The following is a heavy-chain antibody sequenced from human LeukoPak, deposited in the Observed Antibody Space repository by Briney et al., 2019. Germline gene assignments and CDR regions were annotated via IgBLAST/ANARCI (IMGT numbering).Heavy chain of an antibody. J-gene: IGHJ3*02. CDR2: IWYGGSNK. CDR3: ARLGGGHSSSWYDAFDI. D-gene: IGHD6-13*01. Sequence: GGSLRLSCAASGFTFSSYGMHWVRQAPGKGLEWVAVIWYGGSNKYYADSVKGRFTISRDNSKNTLYLQMNSLRAEDTAVYYCARLGGGHSSSWYDAFDIWGQGTMVTVSS. V-gene: IGHV3-33*08. CDR1: GFTFSSYG.